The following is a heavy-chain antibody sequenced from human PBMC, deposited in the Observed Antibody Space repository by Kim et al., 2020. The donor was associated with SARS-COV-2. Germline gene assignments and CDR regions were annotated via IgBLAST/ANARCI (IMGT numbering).Heavy chain of an antibody. V-gene: IGHV4-39*01. J-gene: IGHJ4*02. D-gene: IGHD6-13*01. Sequence: PSLKSRVTISVDTSKNQFSLKLSSVTAADTAVYYCARHYRIAARMDYFDYWGQGTLVTVSS. CDR3: ARHYRIAARMDYFDY.